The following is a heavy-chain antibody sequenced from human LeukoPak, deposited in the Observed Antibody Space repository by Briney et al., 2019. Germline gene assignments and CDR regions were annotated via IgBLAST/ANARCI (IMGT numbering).Heavy chain of an antibody. J-gene: IGHJ4*02. Sequence: ASVKVSCKASGGTFSSYAISWVRQAPGQGLEWMGGIIPILGIANYAQKFQGRVTITADKSTSTAYMELSSLRSEDTAVYYCARSCSTSCPFDYWGQGTLVTVSS. CDR3: ARSCSTSCPFDY. CDR2: IIPILGIA. D-gene: IGHD2-2*01. CDR1: GGTFSSYA. V-gene: IGHV1-69*10.